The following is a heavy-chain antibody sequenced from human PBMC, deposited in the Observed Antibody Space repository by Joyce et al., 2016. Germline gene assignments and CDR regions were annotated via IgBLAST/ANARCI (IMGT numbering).Heavy chain of an antibody. J-gene: IGHJ4*02. CDR2: ISLSGGTT. D-gene: IGHD6-19*01. CDR3: AKYKVAGTRATFDY. Sequence: EVPLLGSWGGLVQPGGSLRLSCAASGFPIDNYAMSWVRQAPGKGLEWVSSISLSGGTTSYADSVQGRLNISRDNSKNTLFLQMNSLSADDTAVYYCAKYKVAGTRATFDYWGQGALVTVSS. V-gene: IGHV3-23*01. CDR1: GFPIDNYA.